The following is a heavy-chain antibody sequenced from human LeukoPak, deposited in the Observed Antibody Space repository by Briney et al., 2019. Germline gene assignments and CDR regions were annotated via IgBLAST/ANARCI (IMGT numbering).Heavy chain of an antibody. V-gene: IGHV3-33*01. CDR3: ARHSGSYYRYSYYTMDV. D-gene: IGHD1-26*01. CDR2: IWYEGTNI. J-gene: IGHJ6*02. CDR1: GFTLSTYG. Sequence: PGRSLRLSCTASGFTLSTYGMHWVRQPPGQGLEWVAVIWYEGTNIYYGDSVKGRFTISRDNSQNTVYLQMNSLRAEDTAVYYCARHSGSYYRYSYYTMDVWGQGTTVTVSS.